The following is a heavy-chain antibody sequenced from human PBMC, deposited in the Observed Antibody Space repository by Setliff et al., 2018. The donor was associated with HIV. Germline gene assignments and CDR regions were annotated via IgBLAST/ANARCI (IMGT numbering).Heavy chain of an antibody. Sequence: ASVKVSCKASGYSFTNYGVNWVRQAPGQGLEWMGWISAYNGNTNYAQKLQGRVTMTTDTSTSTAYMELRSLRSDDTAVYYCAREVGDYYDSSGYYPPTDYYYGMDVWGQGTTVTVS. D-gene: IGHD3-22*01. V-gene: IGHV1-18*01. CDR3: AREVGDYYDSSGYYPPTDYYYGMDV. CDR2: ISAYNGNT. J-gene: IGHJ6*02. CDR1: GYSFTNYG.